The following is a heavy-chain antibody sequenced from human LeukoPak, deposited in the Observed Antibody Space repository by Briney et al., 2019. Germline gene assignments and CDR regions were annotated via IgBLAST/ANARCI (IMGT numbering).Heavy chain of an antibody. V-gene: IGHV4-39*01. CDR2: FYYSGST. Sequence: SETLSLTCSVSGGSISSSPYFWGWIRQPPGKGLEWIGNFYYSGSTYYNPSLKSRITISTDTSKNQFSLRLTSVTAADTAVYYCAGDTGNPGPAAVDYWGQGTLVTVSS. CDR1: GGSISSSPYF. J-gene: IGHJ4*02. CDR3: AGDTGNPGPAAVDY. D-gene: IGHD2-2*01.